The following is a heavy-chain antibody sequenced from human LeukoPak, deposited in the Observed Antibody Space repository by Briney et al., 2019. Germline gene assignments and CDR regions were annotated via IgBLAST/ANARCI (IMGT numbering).Heavy chain of an antibody. CDR2: IYFSGSI. Sequence: SETLSLTCTVSGDSINSGRHYWNWIRQAPGKGLEWLGYIYFSGSIHTSPSVRSRLTISLDTSKNHFSLKLRSVTAADSAVYYCARVEGYCTSTTCHPGWFDAWGQGALVTVSS. CDR3: ARVEGYCTSTTCHPGWFDA. V-gene: IGHV4-61*03. D-gene: IGHD2-8*01. CDR1: GDSINSGRHY. J-gene: IGHJ5*02.